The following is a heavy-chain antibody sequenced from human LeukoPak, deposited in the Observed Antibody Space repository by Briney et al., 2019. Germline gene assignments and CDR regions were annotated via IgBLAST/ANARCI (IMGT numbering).Heavy chain of an antibody. CDR3: ARDYYCADGSCYHMN. CDR2: INQDGSEK. CDR1: GFTFNSYW. J-gene: IGHJ4*02. V-gene: IGHV3-7*01. D-gene: IGHD2-15*01. Sequence: GGSLRLSCAASGFTFNSYWMSWVRQAPGKGLEWVANINQDGSEKYYVDSVRGRFTISRDNAKNSLYLQMNSLRAEDTALYYCARDYYCADGSCYHMNWGQGTLVTVSS.